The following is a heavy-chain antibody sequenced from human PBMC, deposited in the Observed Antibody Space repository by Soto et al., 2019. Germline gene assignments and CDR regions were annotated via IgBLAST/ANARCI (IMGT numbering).Heavy chain of an antibody. CDR3: AKDYGSGSYGP. D-gene: IGHD3-10*01. V-gene: IGHV3-23*01. J-gene: IGHJ5*02. Sequence: GWSLRLSCAASGFTYSTYAMGWVRQAPGKGLEWVSSISESGGRTYYADSVKGRFTISRDNSKNTLYLQMNSLRAEDTAVYYCAKDYGSGSYGPWGQGTLVTVSS. CDR1: GFTYSTYA. CDR2: ISESGGRT.